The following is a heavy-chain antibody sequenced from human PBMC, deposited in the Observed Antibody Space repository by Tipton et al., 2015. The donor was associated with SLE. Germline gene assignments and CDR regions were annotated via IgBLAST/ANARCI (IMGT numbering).Heavy chain of an antibody. Sequence: SLRLSCAASGFTVSSNYMSWVRQAPGKGLEWVSVIYSGGSTYYADSVKGRFTISIDNSKNTLYLQMNSLRAEDTAVYYCARDPSSYSGSYYRSDYFDYWGQGALVTVSS. CDR2: IYSGGST. CDR3: ARDPSSYSGSYYRSDYFDY. CDR1: GFTVSSNY. J-gene: IGHJ4*02. V-gene: IGHV3-53*01. D-gene: IGHD1-26*01.